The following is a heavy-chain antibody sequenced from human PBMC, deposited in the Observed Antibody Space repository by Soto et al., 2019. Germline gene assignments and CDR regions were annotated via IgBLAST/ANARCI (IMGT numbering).Heavy chain of an antibody. J-gene: IGHJ6*02. CDR2: IWFDGGNK. CDR3: ARDTVTMARGPRNHYAMDV. CDR1: VFPFSSYG. V-gene: IGHV3-33*01. D-gene: IGHD3-10*01. Sequence: QAQLVESGGGVMQPGRSLKVSCSASVFPFSSYGMHWVRQAPGKGLEWVAVIWFDGGNKYYADSLKGRFTISRDNVKNALFLHMTGLTVEDTALYFCARDTVTMARGPRNHYAMDVWGQGTTVIVPS.